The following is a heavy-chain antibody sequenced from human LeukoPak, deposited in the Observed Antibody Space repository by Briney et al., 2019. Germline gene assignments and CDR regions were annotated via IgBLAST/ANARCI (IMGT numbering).Heavy chain of an antibody. D-gene: IGHD6-19*01. CDR3: ARDFSSGWYPKDVFDI. J-gene: IGHJ3*02. CDR2: IYSGGST. Sequence: GGSLRLSCAASGFTVSSNYMSWVRQAPGKGLEWVSVIYSGGSTYYADSVKGRFTISRDNSKNTLYLQMNSLRAEDTAVYYCARDFSSGWYPKDVFDIWGQGTMVTVSS. CDR1: GFTVSSNY. V-gene: IGHV3-66*01.